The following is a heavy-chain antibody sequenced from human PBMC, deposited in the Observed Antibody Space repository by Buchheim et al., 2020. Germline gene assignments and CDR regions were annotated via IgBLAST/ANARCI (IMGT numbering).Heavy chain of an antibody. CDR2: IYYSGST. D-gene: IGHD6-13*01. CDR1: GGSISGYY. V-gene: IGHV4-59*01. J-gene: IGHJ6*02. Sequence: QVQLQESGPGLVKPSETLSLTCTVSGGSISGYYWSWIRQPPGKGLEWIGYIYYSGSTNYNPSLKSRVTISVDTSKNQFSLKLSSVTAADTAVYYCARGFRYSSSWDPSYYYYSMDVWGQGTT. CDR3: ARGFRYSSSWDPSYYYYSMDV.